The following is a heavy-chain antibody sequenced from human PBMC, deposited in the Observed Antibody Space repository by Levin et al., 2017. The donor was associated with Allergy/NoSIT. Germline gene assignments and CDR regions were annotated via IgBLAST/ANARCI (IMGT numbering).Heavy chain of an antibody. CDR1: GYTFTSYD. D-gene: IGHD6-6*01. V-gene: IGHV1-8*01. CDR2: MNPNSGNT. Sequence: ASVKVSCKASGYTFTSYDINWVRQATGQGLEWMGWMNPNSGNTGYAQKFQGRVTMTRNTSIGTAYMELSSLRSEDTAVYYCARGGYSSSSGRGKASYYYYGMDVWGQGTTVTVSS. J-gene: IGHJ6*02. CDR3: ARGGYSSSSGRGKASYYYYGMDV.